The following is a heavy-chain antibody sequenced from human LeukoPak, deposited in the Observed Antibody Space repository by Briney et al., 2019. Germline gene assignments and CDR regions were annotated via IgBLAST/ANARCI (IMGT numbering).Heavy chain of an antibody. J-gene: IGHJ5*02. CDR3: ARPSSSIAAAGGWFDP. CDR2: IYYSWST. V-gene: IGHV4-39*01. D-gene: IGHD6-13*01. CDR1: GGSISSSSYY. Sequence: SETLSLTCTVSGGSISSSSYYWGWIRQPPGKGLEWIGSIYYSWSTYYNPSLKSRVTISVDTSKNQFSLKLSSVTAADTAVYYCARPSSSIAAAGGWFDPWGQGTLVTVSS.